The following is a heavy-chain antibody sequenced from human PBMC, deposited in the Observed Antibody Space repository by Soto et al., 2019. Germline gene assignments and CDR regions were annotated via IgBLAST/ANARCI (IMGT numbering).Heavy chain of an antibody. D-gene: IGHD2-2*01. CDR2: MNPNSGNT. Sequence: ASLKVSCKASGYTFTSYDINWVRQATGQGLEWMGWMNPNSGNTGYAQKFQGRVTMTRNTSISTAYMELSSLRSEDTAVYYCARVVVVPAADVKSYYYYYYMDVWGKGTTVTVSS. V-gene: IGHV1-8*01. CDR1: GYTFTSYD. CDR3: ARVVVVPAADVKSYYYYYYMDV. J-gene: IGHJ6*03.